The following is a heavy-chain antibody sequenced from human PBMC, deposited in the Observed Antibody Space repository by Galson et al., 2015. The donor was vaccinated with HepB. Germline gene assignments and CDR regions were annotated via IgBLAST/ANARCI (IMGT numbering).Heavy chain of an antibody. V-gene: IGHV4-39*01. CDR2: IYFIGST. CDR3: ARHPHSYHSSTYFDP. CDR1: GGSISSSSYY. Sequence: ETLSLTCAVSGGSISSSSYYWGWIRQPPGKGLEWIGSIYFIGSTYYNPSLESRVTISVDTSKNQFSLNLSSVTAADTAVYFCARHPHSYHSSTYFDPWGQGTLVIVSS. J-gene: IGHJ5*02. D-gene: IGHD2-15*01.